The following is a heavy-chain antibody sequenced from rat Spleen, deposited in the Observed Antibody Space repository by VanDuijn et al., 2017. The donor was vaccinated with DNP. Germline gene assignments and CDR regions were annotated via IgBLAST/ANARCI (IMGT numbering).Heavy chain of an antibody. Sequence: EVQLVESGGGLVQPGRSLKISCVASEFTFRRSDVAWVRQAPTRGLEWVASISTSGEYTHYRDSVKGRFTISRDNAKNSQYLQMDSLRSEDTATYYCATSPGPNWFAYWGQGTLVTVSS. CDR3: ATSPGPNWFAY. CDR1: EFTFRRSD. J-gene: IGHJ3*01. CDR2: ISTSGEYT. D-gene: IGHD1-4*01. V-gene: IGHV5S13*01.